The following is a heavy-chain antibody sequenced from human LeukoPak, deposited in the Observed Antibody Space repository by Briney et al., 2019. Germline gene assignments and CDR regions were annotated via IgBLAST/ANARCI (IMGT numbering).Heavy chain of an antibody. CDR3: ARAPGSAYYPYYYMDV. D-gene: IGHD6-19*01. CDR1: GGSISNYY. Sequence: PSETLSLTCTVSGGSISNYYWSWIRQPPGKGLEWIGYIYYAGSTNYNPSLKSRVTISVDTSKNQFSLNLNSVTAAGTAEYYCARAPGSAYYPYYYMDVWGKGTTVTVSS. J-gene: IGHJ6*03. CDR2: IYYAGST. V-gene: IGHV4-59*01.